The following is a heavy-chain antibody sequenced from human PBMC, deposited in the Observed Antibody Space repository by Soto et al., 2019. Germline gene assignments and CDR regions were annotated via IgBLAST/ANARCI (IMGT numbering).Heavy chain of an antibody. V-gene: IGHV4-39*01. D-gene: IGHD3-22*01. J-gene: IGHJ3*02. CDR1: GGSISSSSYY. CDR3: ARYYDSSGYYILSAFDI. Sequence: SETLSLTCTVSGGSISSSSYYWGWIRQPPGKGLEWIGSIYYSGSTYYNPSLKSRVTISVDTSKNQFSLKLSSVTAADTAVYYCARYYDSSGYYILSAFDIWGQGTMVTVSS. CDR2: IYYSGST.